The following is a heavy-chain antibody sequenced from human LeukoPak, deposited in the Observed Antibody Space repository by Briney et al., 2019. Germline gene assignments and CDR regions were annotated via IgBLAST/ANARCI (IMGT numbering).Heavy chain of an antibody. CDR3: ARLQQLGSYTWFDP. Sequence: GSLRLSCAASGFTFSDYYMSWIRQTPGKGLEWIGEVNHGGRSNYNTSLKSRVTISIDTSKNQFSLKLRSMTAADTAVYYCARLQQLGSYTWFDPWGQGTLVTVSS. D-gene: IGHD6-13*01. CDR2: VNHGGRS. J-gene: IGHJ5*02. V-gene: IGHV4-34*01. CDR1: GFTFSDYY.